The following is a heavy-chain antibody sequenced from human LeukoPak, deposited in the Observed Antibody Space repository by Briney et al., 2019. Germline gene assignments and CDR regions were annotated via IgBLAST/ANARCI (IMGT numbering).Heavy chain of an antibody. J-gene: IGHJ3*02. V-gene: IGHV3-21*04. CDR1: GFTFSIYS. D-gene: IGHD3-10*01. CDR2: ISSSSSYI. Sequence: PGGSLRLSCAASGFTFSIYSMNWVRQAPGKGLEWVSSISSSSSYIYYADSVKGRFTISRDNAKNSLYLQMNSLRAEDTALYYCARCSEGGYFGAFDIWGQGTMVTVSS. CDR3: ARCSEGGYFGAFDI.